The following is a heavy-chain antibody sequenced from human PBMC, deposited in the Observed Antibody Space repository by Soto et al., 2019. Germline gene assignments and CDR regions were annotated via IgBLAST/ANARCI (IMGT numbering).Heavy chain of an antibody. CDR2: IYYSGRT. Sequence: PXXTLSLTCTVSSGSISSYYWSWIRQPPGKGXEWIGXIYYSGRTKYXXSLKSRVTXSVEKSKNQFSLKLSSVNAADTAVYYCARHLDYWGQGTLVTVYS. J-gene: IGHJ4*02. V-gene: IGHV4-59*08. CDR3: ARHLDY. CDR1: SGSISSYY.